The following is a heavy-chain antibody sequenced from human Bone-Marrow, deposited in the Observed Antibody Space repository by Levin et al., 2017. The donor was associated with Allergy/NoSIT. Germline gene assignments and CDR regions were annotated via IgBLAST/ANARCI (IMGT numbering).Heavy chain of an antibody. V-gene: IGHV3-66*01. Sequence: GGSLRLSCAAFDFTVSSNDMSWVRQAPGKGLESVSVLYSGGSTYYADSVKGRFTITRHSSKNTLYLQMNSLRAEDTAVYYCSRIGYKDAFAIWGQGTMVTVSS. CDR1: DFTVSSND. CDR2: LYSGGST. CDR3: SRIGYKDAFAI. J-gene: IGHJ3*02. D-gene: IGHD2-2*02.